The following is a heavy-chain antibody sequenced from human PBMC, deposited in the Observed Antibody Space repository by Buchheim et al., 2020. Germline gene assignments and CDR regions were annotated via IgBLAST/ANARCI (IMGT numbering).Heavy chain of an antibody. CDR1: GGSISSYY. CDR3: ARHPPYYGSGSYIDY. V-gene: IGHV4-59*01. CDR2: IYYSGST. J-gene: IGHJ4*02. Sequence: QVQLQESGPGLVKPSETLSLTCTVSGGSISSYYWSWIRQPPGKGLEWIGYIYYSGSTNYNPSLESRVTISVDTSKHQFHLKLSSVTAADTAVYYCARHPPYYGSGSYIDYWGQGTL. D-gene: IGHD3-10*01.